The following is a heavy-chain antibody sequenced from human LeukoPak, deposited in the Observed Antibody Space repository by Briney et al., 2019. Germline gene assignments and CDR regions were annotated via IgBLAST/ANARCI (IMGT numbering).Heavy chain of an antibody. Sequence: GGSLRLSCAASRFRFDDYGMTWVRQAPGKGLEWVSGINWKGIRTGYADSVKGRFTISRDNAKNSLYLQMNSLRAEDTAFYYCARAPLTRYWYESSFDHDTFYYYMDVWGKGTTVIVSS. V-gene: IGHV3-20*04. CDR3: ARAPLTRYWYESSFDHDTFYYYMDV. CDR2: INWKGIRT. J-gene: IGHJ6*03. D-gene: IGHD3-22*01. CDR1: RFRFDDYG.